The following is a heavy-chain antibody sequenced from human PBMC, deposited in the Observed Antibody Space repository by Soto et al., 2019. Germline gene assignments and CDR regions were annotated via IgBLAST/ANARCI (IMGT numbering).Heavy chain of an antibody. CDR1: GFTFSSYA. CDR3: SLSDRYYGMDV. CDR2: ISTSGGST. V-gene: IGHV3-23*01. Sequence: EVQLLESGGGLVQPGGSLRLPCSTSGFTFSSYAIGLVRQAPGEGLEWVSSISTSGGSTYYADSVKGRFTISRDNSNNTLYLQMNSLRAEDTAVYYCSLSDRYYGMDVWGLGTTVTVSS. J-gene: IGHJ6*02.